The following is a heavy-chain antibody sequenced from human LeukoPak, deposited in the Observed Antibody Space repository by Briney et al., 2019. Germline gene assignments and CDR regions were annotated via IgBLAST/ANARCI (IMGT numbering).Heavy chain of an antibody. CDR1: GGSYSGYY. CDR3: ATPAGGYSGYDPFDY. Sequence: SETLSLTCAVYGGSYSGYYWSWMRQPPGKGLERIVEINHSGSTNYNPSLKSRVTISVDTSKNQFSLKLSSVTAADTAVYYCATPAGGYSGYDPFDYWGQGTLVTVFS. CDR2: INHSGST. J-gene: IGHJ4*02. D-gene: IGHD5-12*01. V-gene: IGHV4-34*01.